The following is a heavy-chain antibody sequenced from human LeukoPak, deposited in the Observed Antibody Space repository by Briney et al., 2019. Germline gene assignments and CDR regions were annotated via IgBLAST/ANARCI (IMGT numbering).Heavy chain of an antibody. CDR2: INPSGGST. Sequence: ASVKGSCKASGYTFTSYYMHWVRQAPGQGLEWMGIINPSGGSTSYAQKFQGRVTMTRDTSTSTVYMELSSLRSEDTAVYYCARVRRDGYNYYYYYGMDVWGQGTTVTVSS. CDR1: GYTFTSYY. V-gene: IGHV1-46*01. CDR3: ARVRRDGYNYYYYYGMDV. D-gene: IGHD5-24*01. J-gene: IGHJ6*02.